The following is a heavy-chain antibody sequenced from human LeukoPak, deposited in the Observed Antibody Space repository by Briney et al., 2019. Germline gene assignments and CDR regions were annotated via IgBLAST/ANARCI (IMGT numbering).Heavy chain of an antibody. CDR1: GGSISSGGYS. CDR3: ARGDYYYDSSGYYRFNWFDP. V-gene: IGHV4-30-2*01. D-gene: IGHD3-22*01. J-gene: IGHJ5*02. CDR2: IYHSGST. Sequence: PSETLSLTCAVSGGSISSGGYSWSWIRQPPGKGLEWIGYIYHSGSTYYNLSLKSRVTISVDRSKNQFSLKLSSVTAADTAVYYRARGDYYYDSSGYYRFNWFDPWGQGTLVTVSS.